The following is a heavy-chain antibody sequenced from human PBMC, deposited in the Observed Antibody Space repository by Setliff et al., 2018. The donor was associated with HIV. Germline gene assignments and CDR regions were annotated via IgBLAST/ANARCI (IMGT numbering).Heavy chain of an antibody. CDR3: ARAYFGSGIYY. Sequence: SETLSLTCTVSGDSISTDYWTWIRQPPGKGLEWIGYIYNSASTSYNPSLKSRVTVSVDTSKNQFSLKLSSVTAADTAVYYCARAYFGSGIYYWGQGTLVTVSS. V-gene: IGHV4-4*09. J-gene: IGHJ4*02. CDR1: GDSISTDY. CDR2: IYNSAST. D-gene: IGHD3-10*01.